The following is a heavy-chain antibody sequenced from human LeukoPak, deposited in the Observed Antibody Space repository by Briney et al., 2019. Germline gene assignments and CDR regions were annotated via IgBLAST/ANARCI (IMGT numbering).Heavy chain of an antibody. V-gene: IGHV1-24*01. D-gene: IGHD3-10*01. J-gene: IGHJ4*02. CDR2: FDPEDGET. CDR1: GYTLTELS. CDR3: ATWPDADYYGSGSFDY. Sequence: ASVKVSCKVSGYTLTELSMHWVRQAPGKGLEWMGGFDPEDGETIYAQKFQGRGTMTEDTSTDTAYMELSSLRSEDTAVYYCATWPDADYYGSGSFDYWGQGTLVTVSS.